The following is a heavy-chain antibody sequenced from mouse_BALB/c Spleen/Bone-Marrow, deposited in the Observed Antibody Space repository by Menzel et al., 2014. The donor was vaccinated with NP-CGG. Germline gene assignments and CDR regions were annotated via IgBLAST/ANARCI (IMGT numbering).Heavy chain of an antibody. D-gene: IGHD1-2*01. CDR3: ARMHYYGYVAY. J-gene: IGHJ3*01. CDR1: GFDFSRYW. CDR2: INPDSSTI. V-gene: IGHV4-1*02. Sequence: EVKLVDSGGGRMQPGGSLKLSCADSGFDFSRYWMSWVRQAPGKGLEWIGEINPDSSTINYTPSLKDKFIISRDNAKNTLYLQMSKVRSEDTALYYCARMHYYGYVAYWGQGTLVTVSA.